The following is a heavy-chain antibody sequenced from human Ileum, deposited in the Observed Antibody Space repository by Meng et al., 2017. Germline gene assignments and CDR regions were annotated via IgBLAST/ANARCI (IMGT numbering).Heavy chain of an antibody. D-gene: IGHD1-26*01. CDR1: GFTFRNYG. CDR2: IWHDGNTK. Sequence: QVQLVESGGGVVRPGRSLRLSCDASGFTFRNYGMHWVRQAPGKGLEWVAVIWHDGNTKDYVDSVKGRFTISRDNSKNTLYLQMNSLRTEDTAVYYCATDSGGSPFDYWGQGTLVTVSS. CDR3: ATDSGGSPFDY. J-gene: IGHJ4*02. V-gene: IGHV3-33*01.